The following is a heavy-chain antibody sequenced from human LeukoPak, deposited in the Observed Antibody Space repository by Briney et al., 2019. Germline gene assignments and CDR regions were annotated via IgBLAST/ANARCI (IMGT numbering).Heavy chain of an antibody. J-gene: IGHJ4*02. CDR3: AKLAGIRGWFVYYFDY. D-gene: IGHD6-19*01. Sequence: SGGSLRLSCAASGFTFGTHAMTWVRQAPGKGPEWVSGMSGRGDTSYYADSVKGRFTISRDNSKNTLFLQMNSLRAEDTAVYYCAKLAGIRGWFVYYFDYWGQGTLVTVS. V-gene: IGHV3-23*01. CDR1: GFTFGTHA. CDR2: MSGRGDTS.